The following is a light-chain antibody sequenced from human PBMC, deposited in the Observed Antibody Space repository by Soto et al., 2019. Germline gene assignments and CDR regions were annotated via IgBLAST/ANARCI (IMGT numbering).Light chain of an antibody. CDR2: DVS. CDR1: SSDVGGYNY. Sequence: QSALTQPASVSGSPGQSITISCTGTSSDVGGYNYVSWYKQHPGKAPKLMIYDVSNRPSGVSTRFSGSKSGNTASLTISGLQAEDEADYYCTSYTSSTTRVAFGGGTKLTVL. CDR3: TSYTSSTTRVA. J-gene: IGLJ2*01. V-gene: IGLV2-14*01.